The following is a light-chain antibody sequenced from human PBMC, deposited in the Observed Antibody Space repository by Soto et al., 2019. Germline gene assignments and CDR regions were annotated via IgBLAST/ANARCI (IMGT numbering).Light chain of an antibody. CDR3: QQYGSSPLT. Sequence: EIVLTQSPGTLSLSPGERATLSCRASQSVSSSYLAWYQQKPGQAPRLLIYGASSRATGIPDRFSGSGSGKHFTLTITRLEPDDFAVYYCQQYGSSPLTFGGGTKVEIK. CDR2: GAS. V-gene: IGKV3-20*01. J-gene: IGKJ4*01. CDR1: QSVSSSY.